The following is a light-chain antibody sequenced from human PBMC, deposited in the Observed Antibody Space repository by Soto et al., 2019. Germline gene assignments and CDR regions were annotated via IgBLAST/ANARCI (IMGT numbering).Light chain of an antibody. CDR2: GAS. CDR1: QSVTYDQ. CDR3: QQYGDLPPT. V-gene: IGKV3-20*01. J-gene: IGKJ1*01. Sequence: EILLTQAPATLSLSPWEIDTLSCRSSQSVTYDQLARYRQTPGQAPRLLIYGASSRAAGIPDRFSGSGSGTDFTLTISRLEPEDFVVYHCQQYGDLPPTFGQGTKVDI.